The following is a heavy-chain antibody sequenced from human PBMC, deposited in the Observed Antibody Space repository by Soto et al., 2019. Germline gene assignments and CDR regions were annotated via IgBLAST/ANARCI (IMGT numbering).Heavy chain of an antibody. D-gene: IGHD5-12*01. J-gene: IGHJ3*02. CDR2: IIPIFGTA. Sequence: QVQLVQSGAEVKKPGSSVKVSCKASGGTFSSYAISWVRQAPGQGLEWMGGIIPIFGTANYAQKFQGRVTITADESTSTAYMELSSLRSEDTAVYYCARQPSFDSGYDYHWDGAFDIWGQGTMVTVSS. CDR3: ARQPSFDSGYDYHWDGAFDI. V-gene: IGHV1-69*01. CDR1: GGTFSSYA.